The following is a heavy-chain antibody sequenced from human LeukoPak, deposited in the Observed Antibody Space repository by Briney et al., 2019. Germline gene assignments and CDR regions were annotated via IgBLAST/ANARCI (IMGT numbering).Heavy chain of an antibody. CDR3: ASVSIAGTYFDY. CDR1: GFTFSSYW. J-gene: IGHJ4*02. D-gene: IGHD1-7*01. CDR2: INSDGSST. Sequence: GGSLRLSCAASGFTFSSYWTHWVRQAPGKGLVWVSRINSDGSSTSYADSVKGRFTISRDNAKNTLYLQMNSLRAEDTAVYYCASVSIAGTYFDYWGQGTLVTVSS. V-gene: IGHV3-74*01.